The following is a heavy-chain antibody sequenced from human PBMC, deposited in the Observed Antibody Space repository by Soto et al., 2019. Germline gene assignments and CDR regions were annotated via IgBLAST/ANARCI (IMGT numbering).Heavy chain of an antibody. J-gene: IGHJ6*02. D-gene: IGHD3-16*01. CDR2: ISPFNGNT. CDR1: GYPFTHYG. Sequence: ASVKVSCKSSGYPFTHYGITWIRQAPGQGLEWMGWISPFNGNTNYGQTLQGRVTLTTDTSTSTVYMELRSLRSDDTAVYYCARDQSFDRTYYYGIYVCGQGTTVTVSS. CDR3: ARDQSFDRTYYYGIYV. V-gene: IGHV1-18*01.